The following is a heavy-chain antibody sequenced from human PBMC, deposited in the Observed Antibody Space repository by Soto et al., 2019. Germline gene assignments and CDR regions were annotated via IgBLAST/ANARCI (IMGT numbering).Heavy chain of an antibody. CDR1: GGTFSSYA. V-gene: IGHV1-69*13. CDR2: IIPIFGTA. Sequence: GASVKVSCKASGGTFSSYAISWVRQAPGQGLEWMGGIIPIFGTANYAQKFQGRVTITADESTSTAYMELSSLRSEDTAVYYCARGDTAMAGPTHYFDYWGQGTLVTVSS. J-gene: IGHJ4*02. D-gene: IGHD5-18*01. CDR3: ARGDTAMAGPTHYFDY.